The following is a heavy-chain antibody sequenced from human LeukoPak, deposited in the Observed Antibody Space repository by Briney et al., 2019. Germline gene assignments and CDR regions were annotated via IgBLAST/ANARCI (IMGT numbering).Heavy chain of an antibody. CDR1: GFTFSSYD. D-gene: IGHD7-27*01. CDR2: ISGPDEST. V-gene: IGHV3-23*01. Sequence: GGSLRLSCAASGFTFSSYDMSWIRQAPGKGLEWGSEISGPDESTKYVDSVKGRFTISRDNSKNTLYLLLNSLRVDDTAVYYCANRRLGRGAFDIWGQGTMVTVSS. J-gene: IGHJ3*02. CDR3: ANRRLGRGAFDI.